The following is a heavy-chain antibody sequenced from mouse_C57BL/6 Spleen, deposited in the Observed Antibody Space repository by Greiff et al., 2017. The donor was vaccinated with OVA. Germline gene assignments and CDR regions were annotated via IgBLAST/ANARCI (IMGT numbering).Heavy chain of an antibody. CDR1: GYTFTSYW. CDR3: SMDYDGYYENAMDY. CDR2: IHHSDSDT. J-gene: IGHJ4*01. Sequence: VQLQQPGAELVKPGASVKLSCKASGYTFTSYWMHWVKQRPGQGLEWIGRIHHSDSDTNYNQKFKGKATLTVDKSSSTAYMQLSSLTSEDSAVYYCSMDYDGYYENAMDYWGQGTSVTVSS. D-gene: IGHD2-3*01. V-gene: IGHV1-74*01.